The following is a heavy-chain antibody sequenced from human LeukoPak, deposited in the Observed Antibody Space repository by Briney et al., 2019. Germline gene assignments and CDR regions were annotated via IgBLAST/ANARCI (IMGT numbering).Heavy chain of an antibody. CDR1: GYTFTSYY. J-gene: IGHJ4*02. V-gene: IGHV1-46*01. CDR2: INPSGGST. D-gene: IGHD6-19*01. Sequence: GASVKVSCKASGYTFTSYYVHWVRQAPGEGLEWMGIINPSGGSTIYAQKFQGRVTMTWDMSTSTVYMELSSLRSKDTAVYYCARSHYSRGWEYFDYWGQGTLVTVSS. CDR3: ARSHYSRGWEYFDY.